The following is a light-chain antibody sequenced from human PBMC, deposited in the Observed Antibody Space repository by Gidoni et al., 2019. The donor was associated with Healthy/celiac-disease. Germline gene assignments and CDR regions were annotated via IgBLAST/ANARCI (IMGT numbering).Light chain of an antibody. CDR3: QQYGSSTRT. CDR2: GAS. CDR1: QSVSSSY. J-gene: IGKJ1*01. V-gene: IGKV3-20*01. Sequence: EIALSQSLGTLSLSPGDRATLTSRASQSVSSSYSVWYQKKPGQAPRLLIYGASSKATGIPSRFSGSGSGTDFTLTISRLEPEDFAVYYCQQYGSSTRTFGQGTKVEIK.